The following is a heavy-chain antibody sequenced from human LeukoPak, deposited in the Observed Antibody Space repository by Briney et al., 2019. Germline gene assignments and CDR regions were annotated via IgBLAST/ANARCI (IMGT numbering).Heavy chain of an antibody. CDR1: GFTFSTYS. D-gene: IGHD6-19*01. J-gene: IGHJ3*02. V-gene: IGHV3-21*01. CDR3: ASSIAVAAFDI. CDR2: ISSTGTFM. Sequence: GGSLRLSCAASGFTFSTYSVNWVRQAPGKGLEWVSSISSTGTFMYYAESVKGRFTISRDNAKNSLYLQMNSLRAEDTAVYYCASSIAVAAFDIWGQGTMVTVSS.